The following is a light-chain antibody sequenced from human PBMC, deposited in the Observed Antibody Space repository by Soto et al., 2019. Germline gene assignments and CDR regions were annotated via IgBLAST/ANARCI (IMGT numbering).Light chain of an antibody. V-gene: IGKV1-39*01. CDR1: QTISGY. CDR2: AAS. CDR3: QQSYTTPLT. J-gene: IGKJ4*01. Sequence: DIQMTQSPSSLSASIGDRVTITSRASQTISGYLNWYQQTTGKPPELLIYAASYLGNGVPSRFSGRGSGTYFTLPLSSLQTEDLETFYCQQSYTTPLTFGGGTKVDIK.